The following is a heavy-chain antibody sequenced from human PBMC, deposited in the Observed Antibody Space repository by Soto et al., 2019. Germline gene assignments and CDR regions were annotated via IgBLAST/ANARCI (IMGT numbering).Heavy chain of an antibody. V-gene: IGHV1-69*13. CDR1: GGTFSSYA. D-gene: IGHD3-3*01. Sequence: SVKVSCKASGGTFSSYAISWVRQAPGQGLEWMGGIIPIFGTANYAQKFQGRVTITADESTSTAYMELSSLRSEDTAVYYCARDGALRFLEWSTPREGMDVWGQGTTVTVSS. CDR2: IIPIFGTA. J-gene: IGHJ6*02. CDR3: ARDGALRFLEWSTPREGMDV.